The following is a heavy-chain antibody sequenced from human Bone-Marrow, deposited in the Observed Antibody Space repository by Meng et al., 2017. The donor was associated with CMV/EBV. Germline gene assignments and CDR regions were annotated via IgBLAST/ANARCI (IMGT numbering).Heavy chain of an antibody. V-gene: IGHV3-30*14. D-gene: IGHD2-8*01. CDR2: IAYDETDK. J-gene: IGHJ5*02. CDR3: AREGRSGDCDNGVCAPDS. CDR1: FSSWA. Sequence: FSSWAIHWARQTPDKGLECMAVIAYDETDKNFAGSVKSRCTMSRGNSKSTVYRQRNSLRAEDTAVYYCAREGRSGDCDNGVCAPDSWGQGTLVTVSS.